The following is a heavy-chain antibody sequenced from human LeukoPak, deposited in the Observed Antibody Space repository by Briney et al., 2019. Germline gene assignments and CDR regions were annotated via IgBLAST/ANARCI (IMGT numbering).Heavy chain of an antibody. J-gene: IGHJ4*02. V-gene: IGHV3-53*01. CDR3: ARGLERRSSLAYFDY. D-gene: IGHD1-1*01. CDR1: GFTVSSNY. CDR2: IYSGGST. Sequence: GGSLRLSCAASGFTVSSNYMSWVRQAPGKGLEWVSVIYSGGSTYYADSVKGRFTISRDNSKNTLYLQMNSLRAEDTAVYYCARGLERRSSLAYFDYWGQGTLVTVSS.